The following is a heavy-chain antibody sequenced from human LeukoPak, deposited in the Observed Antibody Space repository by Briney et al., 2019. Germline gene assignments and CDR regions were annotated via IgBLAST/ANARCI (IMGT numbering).Heavy chain of an antibody. D-gene: IGHD6-19*01. Sequence: SETLSLTCAVYGGSFSGYYWSWIRQPPGKGLEWIGEINHSGSNNYNPSLKSRVTISVDTSKNQFSLKLSSVTAADTAVYYCARNGWVAARTSGAFDIWGQGTMVTVSS. CDR2: INHSGSN. V-gene: IGHV4-34*01. J-gene: IGHJ3*02. CDR1: GGSFSGYY. CDR3: ARNGWVAARTSGAFDI.